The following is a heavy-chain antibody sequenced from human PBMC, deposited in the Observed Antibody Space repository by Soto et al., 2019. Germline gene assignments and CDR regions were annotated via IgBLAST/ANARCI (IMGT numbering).Heavy chain of an antibody. D-gene: IGHD2-15*01. J-gene: IGHJ5*02. CDR1: GLTFNRYW. V-gene: IGHV3-74*01. Sequence: DVQLVETGGGIVPPGGSLRLSCAASGLTFNRYWMHWVRHAPGKGLVWVSHINTDGTNSNYADSVKGRFTNSRDNAKSTLFLQMNSLRDEDTAVYYCAREFCSGGNCYTYYFDPWGQGIPVTVSS. CDR2: INTDGTNS. CDR3: AREFCSGGNCYTYYFDP.